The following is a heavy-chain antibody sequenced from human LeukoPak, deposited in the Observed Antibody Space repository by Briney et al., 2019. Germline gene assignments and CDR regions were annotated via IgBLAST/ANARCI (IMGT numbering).Heavy chain of an antibody. CDR3: AKDATPMNSIWDYFGK. J-gene: IGHJ4*02. Sequence: GGSLRLSCAASGFTFDICAMSWVRQAPGKGLEWVSSIGSTDTYYADTGKGGVTVSRDNSQNTLYLQMHSLRADDTAVYYCAKDATPMNSIWDYFGKWGQGTLVTVSS. CDR2: IGSTDT. V-gene: IGHV3-23*01. D-gene: IGHD1-7*01. CDR1: GFTFDICA.